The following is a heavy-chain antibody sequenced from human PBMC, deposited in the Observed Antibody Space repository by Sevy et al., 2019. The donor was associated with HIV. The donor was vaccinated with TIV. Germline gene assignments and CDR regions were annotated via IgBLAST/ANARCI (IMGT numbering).Heavy chain of an antibody. D-gene: IGHD2-2*01. J-gene: IGHJ5*02. Sequence: LSLTCAASGFTFSSYGMHWVRQAPGKGLEWVAVIWYDGSNKYYADSVKGRFTISRDNSKNTLYLQMNSLRAEDTAVYYCARDEGYCSSTSCSKWFDPWGQGTLVTVSS. V-gene: IGHV3-33*01. CDR2: IWYDGSNK. CDR3: ARDEGYCSSTSCSKWFDP. CDR1: GFTFSSYG.